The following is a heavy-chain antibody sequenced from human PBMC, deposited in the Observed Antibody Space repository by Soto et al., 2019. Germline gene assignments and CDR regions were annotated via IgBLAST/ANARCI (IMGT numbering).Heavy chain of an antibody. J-gene: IGHJ6*02. Sequence: EVQLLESGGGLVQPGGSLRLSCAASGFTFSSYAMSWVRQAPGKGLEWVSDSSGSGGSTYYADSVKGRFTISRDNPKNTLYMQMNSRRAEDMAVYYCAKDGGYSSHPDVDENYSDYGMDVWGQGTTVTVSS. CDR3: AKDGGYSSHPDVDENYSDYGMDV. D-gene: IGHD6-13*01. V-gene: IGHV3-23*01. CDR1: GFTFSSYA. CDR2: SSGSGGST.